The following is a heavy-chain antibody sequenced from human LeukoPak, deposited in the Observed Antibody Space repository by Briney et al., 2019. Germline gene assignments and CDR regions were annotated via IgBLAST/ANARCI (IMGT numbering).Heavy chain of an antibody. CDR3: ARVIDYSNPFDY. V-gene: IGHV4-34*01. J-gene: IGHJ4*02. Sequence: SETLSLTCAVYGGSFSGYYWSWIRQPPGKGLEWIGEINHSGSTNYNPSLRSRVTMSVDTSKNQFSLKLSSVTAADTAVYYCARVIDYSNPFDYWGQGTLVTVSS. CDR2: INHSGST. D-gene: IGHD4-11*01. CDR1: GGSFSGYY.